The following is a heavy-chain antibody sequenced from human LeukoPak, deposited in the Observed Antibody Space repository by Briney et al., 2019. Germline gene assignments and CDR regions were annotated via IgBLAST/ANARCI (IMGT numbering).Heavy chain of an antibody. CDR2: ISAYNGNT. D-gene: IGHD3-10*01. CDR1: GYTFTSYG. Sequence: ASVKVSCKASGYTFTSYGISWVRQAPGQGLEWMGWISAYNGNTNYAQKLQGRVTMTTDTSTSTAYMELRSLRSDDTAVYYCARSEVRGVPSYYFDYWGQGTLVTVSS. CDR3: ARSEVRGVPSYYFDY. J-gene: IGHJ4*02. V-gene: IGHV1-18*01.